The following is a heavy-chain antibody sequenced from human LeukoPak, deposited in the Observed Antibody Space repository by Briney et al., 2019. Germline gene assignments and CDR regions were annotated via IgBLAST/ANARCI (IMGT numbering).Heavy chain of an antibody. D-gene: IGHD3-3*01. CDR2: ISSSSSYI. CDR3: ARVDLNTYYDFWSGHQPDAFDI. Sequence: PGGSLRLSCAASGFTFSSYSMNWVRQAPGKGLEWVSSISSSSSYIYYADSVKGRFTISRDNAKNTLYLQMNSLRAEDTAVYYCARVDLNTYYDFWSGHQPDAFDIWGQGTMVTVSS. CDR1: GFTFSSYS. V-gene: IGHV3-21*01. J-gene: IGHJ3*02.